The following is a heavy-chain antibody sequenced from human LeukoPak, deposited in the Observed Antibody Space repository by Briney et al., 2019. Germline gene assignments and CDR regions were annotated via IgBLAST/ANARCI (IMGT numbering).Heavy chain of an antibody. CDR2: IYTSGST. Sequence: PSETLSLTCTVSGDSINSGSYYWSWIRQPVGKGLEWIGRIYTSGSTKYNPSLESRVTISVDTSKNQFSLKLSSVTAADTAVYYCARLARGPGGGDLDYWGQGTLVTVSS. J-gene: IGHJ4*02. D-gene: IGHD4-17*01. CDR1: GDSINSGSYY. V-gene: IGHV4-61*02. CDR3: ARLARGPGGGDLDY.